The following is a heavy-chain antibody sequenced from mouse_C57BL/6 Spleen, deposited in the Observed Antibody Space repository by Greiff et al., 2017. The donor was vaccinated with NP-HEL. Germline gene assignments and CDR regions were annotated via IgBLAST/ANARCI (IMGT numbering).Heavy chain of an antibody. V-gene: IGHV1-26*01. Sequence: VQLQQSGPELVKPGASVKISCKASGYTFTDYYMNWVKQSHGKSLEWIGDINPNNGGTSYNQKFKGKATLTVDKSSSTAYMELRSLTSEDSAVYYCARGPYYDYFAYWGQGTLVTVSA. D-gene: IGHD2-4*01. CDR1: GYTFTDYY. J-gene: IGHJ3*01. CDR3: ARGPYYDYFAY. CDR2: INPNNGGT.